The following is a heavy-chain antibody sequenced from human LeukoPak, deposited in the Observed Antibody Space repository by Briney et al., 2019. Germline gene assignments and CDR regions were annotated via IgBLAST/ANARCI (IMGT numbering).Heavy chain of an antibody. CDR2: INSGGDDT. V-gene: IGHV3-23*01. J-gene: IGHJ4*02. CDR3: TKGGSYAPLDY. CDR1: GFTLSSSA. D-gene: IGHD1-26*01. Sequence: VGSLRLSSAASGFTLSSSAMTWVRQAPGKGLEWVSAINSGGDDTVHADSVKGRLTISRDNSKNTLYLQMNSLRAEDTAIYYCTKGGSYAPLDYWGQGTLVTVSS.